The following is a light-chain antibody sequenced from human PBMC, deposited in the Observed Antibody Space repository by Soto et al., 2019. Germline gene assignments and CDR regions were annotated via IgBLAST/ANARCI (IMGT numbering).Light chain of an antibody. J-gene: IGKJ3*01. Sequence: EIVLTQSPDTLSLSPGEGGTLSCRASQSVPNNYIAWYQQRLGQAPRLLIYHASGRSTGVPARFSGSGSGTDFTLTISGLEPEDFAVYYCQQYGTPPFTVGPGTTVDTK. CDR1: QSVPNNY. CDR3: QQYGTPPFT. CDR2: HAS. V-gene: IGKV3-20*01.